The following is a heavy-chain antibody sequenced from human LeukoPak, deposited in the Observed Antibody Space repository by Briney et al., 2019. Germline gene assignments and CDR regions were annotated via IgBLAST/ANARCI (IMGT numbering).Heavy chain of an antibody. J-gene: IGHJ4*02. D-gene: IGHD1-26*01. CDR1: GGSISSGDYY. CDR2: IYYNGNT. CDR3: ARERSGCYPFDY. V-gene: IGHV4-30-4*08. Sequence: SETLSLTCTVSGGSISSGDYYWSWIRQPPGKGLEWIGYIYYNGNTYYNPSLKSRVTMSLDTSKNQIFLKLSSVTAADTAVYYCARERSGCYPFDYWGQGTLVTVSS.